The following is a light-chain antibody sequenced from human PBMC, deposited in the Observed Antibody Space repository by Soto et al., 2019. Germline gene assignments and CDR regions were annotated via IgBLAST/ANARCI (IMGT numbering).Light chain of an antibody. CDR2: GVF. CDR3: QHYDGSPRT. J-gene: IGKJ2*01. Sequence: ETVLTQSPGTVSLSPGERATLSCTTSQTVNGDNLAGYQQKPGQAPRLLIYGVFNRATGIPDRFSGSGSGTYFTLTISGLEPEDSAVYYCQHYDGSPRTFGQGTNLEI. V-gene: IGKV3-20*01. CDR1: QTVNGDN.